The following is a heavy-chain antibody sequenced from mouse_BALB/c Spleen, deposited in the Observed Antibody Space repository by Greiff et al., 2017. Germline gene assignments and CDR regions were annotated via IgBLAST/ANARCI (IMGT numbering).Heavy chain of an antibody. CDR1: GYSITSGYY. V-gene: IGHV3-6*02. CDR2: ISYDGSN. J-gene: IGHJ2*01. CDR3: ARADYGYYFDY. Sequence: LQESGPGLVKPSQSLSLTCSVTGYSITSGYYWNWIRQFPGNKLEWMGYISYDGSNNYNPSLKNRISITRDTSKNQFFLKLNSVTTEDTATYYCARADYGYYFDYWGQGTTLTVSS. D-gene: IGHD1-2*01.